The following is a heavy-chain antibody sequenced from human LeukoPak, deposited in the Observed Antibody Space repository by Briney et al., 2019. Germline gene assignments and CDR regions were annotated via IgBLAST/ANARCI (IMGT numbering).Heavy chain of an antibody. Sequence: TGGSLRLSCAASGFTFNRYAMHWVRQAPGKGLEWVAFIWYDGSNKYYADSVKGRFTVSRDNSKNTLYLQMNSLRAEDTAVYYCAKDERGYYDSSGFFGAIDYWCQGSLVSVSS. CDR3: AKDERGYYDSSGFFGAIDY. CDR1: GFTFNRYA. D-gene: IGHD3-22*01. J-gene: IGHJ4*02. CDR2: IWYDGSNK. V-gene: IGHV3-30*02.